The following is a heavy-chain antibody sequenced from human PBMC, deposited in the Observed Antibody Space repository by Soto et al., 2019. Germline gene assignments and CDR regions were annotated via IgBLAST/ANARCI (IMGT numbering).Heavy chain of an antibody. D-gene: IGHD3-22*01. V-gene: IGHV4-34*01. CDR1: GGSFSGYY. J-gene: IGHJ4*02. Sequence: QVQLQQWGAGLLKPSETLSLTCAVYGGSFSGYYWSWIRQPPGKGLEWIGEINHSGSTNYNPSLTIRVTISVDTSKNQFSLKLSPVIAADTAVYYCARGGGSSGYYLDYWGQGTLVTVSS. CDR2: INHSGST. CDR3: ARGGGSSGYYLDY.